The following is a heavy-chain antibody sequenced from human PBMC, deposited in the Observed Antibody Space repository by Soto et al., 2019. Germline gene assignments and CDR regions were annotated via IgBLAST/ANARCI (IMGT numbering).Heavy chain of an antibody. V-gene: IGHV1-8*01. CDR1: GYTFPSYD. J-gene: IGHJ4*02. Sequence: GASVKVSCKASGYTFPSYDINWVRQATGQGLEWMGWMNPNSGNTGYAQKFQGRVTMTRNTSISTAYMELSSLRSEDTAVYYCARKSRHAYYFDYWGQGALVTVSS. D-gene: IGHD2-2*01. CDR2: MNPNSGNT. CDR3: ARKSRHAYYFDY.